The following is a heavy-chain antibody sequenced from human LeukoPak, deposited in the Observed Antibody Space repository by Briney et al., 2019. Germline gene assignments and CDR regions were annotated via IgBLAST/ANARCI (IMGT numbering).Heavy chain of an antibody. CDR1: GYTFTGYY. J-gene: IGHJ4*02. Sequence: GASVKVSCKASGYTFTGYYMHWVRQAPGQGLEWMGWINPNSGGTNYAQKFQGRVTMTRDTSIGTAYMELSRLRSDDTAVYYCARAHSGSYYGPYYFDYWGQGTLVTVSS. CDR3: ARAHSGSYYGPYYFDY. CDR2: INPNSGGT. V-gene: IGHV1-2*02. D-gene: IGHD3-10*01.